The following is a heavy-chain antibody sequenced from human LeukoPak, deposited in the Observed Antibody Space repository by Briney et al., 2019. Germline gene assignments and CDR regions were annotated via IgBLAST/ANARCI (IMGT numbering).Heavy chain of an antibody. CDR2: IYHSGST. CDR1: GGSISSSNW. V-gene: IGHV4-4*02. CDR3: ARELYSSGWYRGTYYFDY. D-gene: IGHD6-19*01. Sequence: SETLSLTCAVSGGSISSSNWWSWVRQPPGKGLEWIGEIYHSGSTNYNPSLKGRVTISVDKSKNQFSLKLSSVTAADTAVYYCARELYSSGWYRGTYYFDYWGQGTLVTVSS. J-gene: IGHJ4*02.